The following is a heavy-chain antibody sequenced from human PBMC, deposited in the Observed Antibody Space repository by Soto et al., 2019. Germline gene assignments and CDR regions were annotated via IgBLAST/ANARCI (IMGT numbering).Heavy chain of an antibody. Sequence: QPGGSLRLSCAAAGFTFSSYEMNWVRQAPGKGLEWVSYISSSGSTIYYADSVKGRFTISRDNAKNSLYLQMNSLRAEDTAVYYRARVLYYDSSGAPGYWGQGTLVTVS. CDR3: ARVLYYDSSGAPGY. CDR1: GFTFSSYE. CDR2: ISSSGSTI. J-gene: IGHJ4*02. D-gene: IGHD3-22*01. V-gene: IGHV3-48*03.